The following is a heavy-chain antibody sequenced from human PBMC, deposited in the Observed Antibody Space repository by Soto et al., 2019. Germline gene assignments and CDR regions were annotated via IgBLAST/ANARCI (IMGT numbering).Heavy chain of an antibody. D-gene: IGHD3-3*01. CDR2: IYYSGST. Sequence: SETLSLTCTVSGGSISSYYWSWIRQPPGKGLEWIGYIYYSGSTNYNPSLKSRVTISVDTSKNQFSLKLSSVTAADAAVYYCARDSNLEGYFDPWGQGTLVTVSS. CDR3: ARDSNLEGYFDP. CDR1: GGSISSYY. J-gene: IGHJ5*02. V-gene: IGHV4-59*12.